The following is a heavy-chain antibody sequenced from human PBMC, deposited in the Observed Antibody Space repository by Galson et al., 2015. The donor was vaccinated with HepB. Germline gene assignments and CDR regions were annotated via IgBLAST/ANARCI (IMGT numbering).Heavy chain of an antibody. D-gene: IGHD5-24*01. CDR2: VSGNGAGT. J-gene: IGHJ4*02. CDR1: GFSFTTYA. CDR3: AKDRIGYTGARDFDY. V-gene: IGHV3-23*01. Sequence: SLRLSCAASGFSFTTYAMSWVRQAPGKGLEWVSVVSGNGAGTYYADSVKGRFSISRGNSKNMVYLQMNSLRAEDTAVYHCAKDRIGYTGARDFDYWGQGTLVRGSS.